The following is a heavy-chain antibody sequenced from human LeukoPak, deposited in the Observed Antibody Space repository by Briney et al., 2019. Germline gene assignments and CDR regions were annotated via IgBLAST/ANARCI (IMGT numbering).Heavy chain of an antibody. J-gene: IGHJ4*02. CDR3: ARHGTDSSGYLPLDY. D-gene: IGHD3-22*01. CDR2: IYYSGST. CDR1: GGSISSYY. V-gene: IGHV4-59*08. Sequence: SETLSLTCTVSGGSISSYYWSWIRQPPGKGLEWIGYIYYSGSTNYNPSLKSRVTISVDTSKNQFSLKLSSVTAADTAVYYCARHGTDSSGYLPLDYWGQGTLVTVSS.